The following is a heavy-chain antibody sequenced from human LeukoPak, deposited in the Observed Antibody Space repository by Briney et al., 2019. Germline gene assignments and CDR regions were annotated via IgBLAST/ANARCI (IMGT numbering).Heavy chain of an antibody. Sequence: GASVKVSCKASGYTFTGYYMHWVRQAPGQGLEWMGWINPNSGGTNYAQKFQGWVTMTRDTSISTAYMELSRLRSDDTAVYYCARDYAIGYYYYYMDVWGKGTTVTVSS. CDR2: INPNSGGT. D-gene: IGHD3-16*01. V-gene: IGHV1-2*04. J-gene: IGHJ6*03. CDR1: GYTFTGYY. CDR3: ARDYAIGYYYYYMDV.